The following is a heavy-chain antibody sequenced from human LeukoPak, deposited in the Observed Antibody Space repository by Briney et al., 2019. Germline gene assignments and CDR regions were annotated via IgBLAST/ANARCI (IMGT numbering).Heavy chain of an antibody. CDR2: ISGSGGNT. CDR3: ARAPFTSGWYRGDNDY. Sequence: GGSLRLSCAASGFTFSSYAMSWVRQAPGKGLEWVSVISGSGGNTYYADSVKGRFTISRGNAKNSLYLQMNSLRAEDTAVYYCARAPFTSGWYRGDNDYWGQGTLVTVSS. V-gene: IGHV3-23*01. D-gene: IGHD6-19*01. J-gene: IGHJ4*02. CDR1: GFTFSSYA.